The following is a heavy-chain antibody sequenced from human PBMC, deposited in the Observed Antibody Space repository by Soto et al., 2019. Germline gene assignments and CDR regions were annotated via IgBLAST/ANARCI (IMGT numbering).Heavy chain of an antibody. J-gene: IGHJ3*02. D-gene: IGHD6-19*01. CDR1: GFPLSSYW. V-gene: IGHV3-74*01. CDR2: VKYDGTIT. Sequence: EVQLVESGGGSVQPGESLRLSCAVSGFPLSSYWIHWVRQAPGKGLVWVSRVKYDGTITNYADSLRGRLSISRDNAKNTVYLQMNSLRVEDTAVYYCARVQWLASHIWGQGTMVTVSS. CDR3: ARVQWLASHI.